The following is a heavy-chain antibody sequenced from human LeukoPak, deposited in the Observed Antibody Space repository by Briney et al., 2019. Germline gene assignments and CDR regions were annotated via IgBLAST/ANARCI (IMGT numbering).Heavy chain of an antibody. CDR1: GYTFTGYY. V-gene: IGHV1/OR15-2*02. Sequence: ASVKVSCKASGYTFTGYYMHWVRQAPGQGLEWMGWINTYNGDTNSAQKFQGRVTLATDTSTSTAYMELRSLRYDDTAVYYCTRRGPPATNWFDPWGQGTLVTVSS. CDR3: TRRGPPATNWFDP. J-gene: IGHJ5*02. D-gene: IGHD3-10*01. CDR2: INTYNGDT.